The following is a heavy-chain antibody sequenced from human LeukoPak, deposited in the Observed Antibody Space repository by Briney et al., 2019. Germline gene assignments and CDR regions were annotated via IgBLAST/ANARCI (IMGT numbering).Heavy chain of an antibody. CDR2: IIPIFGTA. CDR3: ARGHEYSSSSDYYYYYYMDV. V-gene: IGHV1-69*06. CDR1: GGTFSSYA. D-gene: IGHD6-6*01. J-gene: IGHJ6*03. Sequence: ASVKVSCKASGGTFSSYAISWVRQAPGQGLEWMGGIIPIFGTANYAQKFQGRVTITADKSTSTAYMELSSLRSEDTAAYYCARGHEYSSSSDYYYYYYMDVWGKGTTVTVSS.